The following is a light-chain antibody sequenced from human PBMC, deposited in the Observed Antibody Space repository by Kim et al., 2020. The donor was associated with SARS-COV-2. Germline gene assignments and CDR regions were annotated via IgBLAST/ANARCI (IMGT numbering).Light chain of an antibody. CDR3: QSYDASNRV. CDR1: RGSIASSY. Sequence: GKTLAIPCTRSRGSIASSYVQWYQQRPGSSPTTVIYENNQRPSGVPDRFSGSIDSSSNSASLTISGLKTDDEADYYCQSYDASNRVFGGGTQLTVL. V-gene: IGLV6-57*01. J-gene: IGLJ3*02. CDR2: ENN.